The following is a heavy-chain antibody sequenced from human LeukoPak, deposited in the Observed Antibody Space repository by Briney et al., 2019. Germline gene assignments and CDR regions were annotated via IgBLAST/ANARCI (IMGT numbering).Heavy chain of an antibody. V-gene: IGHV3-53*01. D-gene: IGHD3-22*01. J-gene: IGHJ5*02. CDR3: ARDYYDSSGTNWFDP. CDR1: GFTVSRNY. Sequence: GGSLRLSCAASGFTVSRNYMRGVRQAPGEGRGWVSVIYSGGSTYYADSVKGRFTISRDNSKNTLYLQMNSLRAEDTAVYYCARDYYDSSGTNWFDPWGQGTLVTVSS. CDR2: IYSGGST.